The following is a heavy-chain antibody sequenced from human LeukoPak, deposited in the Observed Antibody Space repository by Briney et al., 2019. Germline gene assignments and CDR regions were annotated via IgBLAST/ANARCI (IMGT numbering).Heavy chain of an antibody. Sequence: ASVKVSCKASGYTFTSYGISRVRQAPGQGLEWMGWISAYNGNTNYAQKLQGRVTMTTDTSTSTAYMELRSLRSDDTAVYYCARDYDSSGPYDAFDIWGQGTMVTVSS. V-gene: IGHV1-18*01. CDR3: ARDYDSSGPYDAFDI. J-gene: IGHJ3*02. D-gene: IGHD3-22*01. CDR1: GYTFTSYG. CDR2: ISAYNGNT.